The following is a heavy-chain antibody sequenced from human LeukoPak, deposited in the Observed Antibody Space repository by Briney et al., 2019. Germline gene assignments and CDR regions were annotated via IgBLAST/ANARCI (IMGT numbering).Heavy chain of an antibody. V-gene: IGHV3-21*04. D-gene: IGHD3-22*01. Sequence: GGSLRLSCAASRFTFSSYSMNWVRQAPGKGLEWVSSISSSGSYIYYADSVKGRFTISRDNSKNSLYLQMNSLRAEDTALYYCAKPSSMIVVEDAFDIWGQGTMVTVSS. J-gene: IGHJ3*02. CDR2: ISSSGSYI. CDR1: RFTFSSYS. CDR3: AKPSSMIVVEDAFDI.